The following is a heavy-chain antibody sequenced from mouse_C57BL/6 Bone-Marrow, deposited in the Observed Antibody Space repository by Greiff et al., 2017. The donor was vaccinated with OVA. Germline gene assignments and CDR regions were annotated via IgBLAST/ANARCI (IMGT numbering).Heavy chain of an antibody. J-gene: IGHJ4*01. CDR2: IHPNSGST. D-gene: IGHD3-2*02. Sequence: VQLQQSGAELMKPGASVKLSCKASGYTFTSYWMHWVKQRPGQGLEWIGMIHPNSGSTNYNEKFKSKATLTVDKSSSTAYMQLSSLTSEDSAVYYCARTPDSSGYDYAMDYWGQGTSVTVSS. CDR1: GYTFTSYW. CDR3: ARTPDSSGYDYAMDY. V-gene: IGHV1-64*01.